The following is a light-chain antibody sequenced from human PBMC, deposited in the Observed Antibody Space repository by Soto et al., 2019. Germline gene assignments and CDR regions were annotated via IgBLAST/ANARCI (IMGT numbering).Light chain of an antibody. V-gene: IGKV3-20*01. CDR3: QQYGSSPRT. Sequence: EIVMTQSPATLSVSPGERATLSCRGSQSVSSSYLAWYQQKPGQAPRLLIYGASSRATGIPDRFSGSGSGTDFTLTISRLEPEDFAVYYCQQYGSSPRTFGQGTKVDI. CDR1: QSVSSSY. CDR2: GAS. J-gene: IGKJ1*01.